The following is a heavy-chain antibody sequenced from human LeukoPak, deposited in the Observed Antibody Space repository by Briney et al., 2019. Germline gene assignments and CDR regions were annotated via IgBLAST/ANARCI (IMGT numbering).Heavy chain of an antibody. CDR2: IYHSGST. D-gene: IGHD3-10*01. V-gene: IGHV4-4*02. J-gene: IGHJ6*02. CDR1: GGSISSSNW. CDR3: GRHVGYYGSGRPPIYYYYHMDV. Sequence: SETLSLTCAVSGGSISSSNWWSWVRQPPGKGLEWIGEIYHSGSTNYNPSLKSRVTISVDKSKNQFSLKLSSVTAADTAVYYCGRHVGYYGSGRPPIYYYYHMDVWGQGTTVTVSS.